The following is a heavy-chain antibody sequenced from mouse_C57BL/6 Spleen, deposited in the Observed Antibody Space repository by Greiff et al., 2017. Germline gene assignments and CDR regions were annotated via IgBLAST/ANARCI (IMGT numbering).Heavy chain of an antibody. CDR3: ARRDYSNYYAMDY. Sequence: QVQLKESGAELARPGASVKLSCKASGYTFTSYGISWVKQRTGQGLEWIGEIYPRSGNTYYNEKFKGKATLTADKSSSTAYMELRSLTSEDSAVYFCARRDYSNYYAMDYWGQGTSVTVSS. CDR2: IYPRSGNT. J-gene: IGHJ4*01. CDR1: GYTFTSYG. D-gene: IGHD2-5*01. V-gene: IGHV1-81*01.